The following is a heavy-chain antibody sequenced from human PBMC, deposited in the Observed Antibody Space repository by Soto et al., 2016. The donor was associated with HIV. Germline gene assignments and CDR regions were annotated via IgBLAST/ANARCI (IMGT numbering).Heavy chain of an antibody. CDR1: GFTLSRYW. V-gene: IGHV3-74*01. CDR2: INSDGSST. CDR3: ARGYDI. J-gene: IGHJ4*02. Sequence: EVQLVESGGGLIQPGKSLRLSCAAPGFTLSRYWMHWVRQAPGKGLVWVSRINSDGSSTSYADSVKGRFTISRDNAKNTLYLQMDSLRVEDTAVYYCARGYDIRGTGTLVTVSS. D-gene: IGHD3-22*01.